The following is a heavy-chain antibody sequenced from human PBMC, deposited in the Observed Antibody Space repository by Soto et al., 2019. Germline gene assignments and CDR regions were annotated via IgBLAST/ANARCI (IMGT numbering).Heavy chain of an antibody. Sequence: LRLSCAASGFTFSSYAMSWVRQAPGKGLEWVSAISGSGGSTYYADSVKGRFTISRDNSKNTLYLQMNSLRAEDTAVYYCAKDRGYSSSWYKFWGQGTLVTVSS. V-gene: IGHV3-23*01. CDR1: GFTFSSYA. J-gene: IGHJ4*02. CDR2: ISGSGGST. CDR3: AKDRGYSSSWYKF. D-gene: IGHD6-13*01.